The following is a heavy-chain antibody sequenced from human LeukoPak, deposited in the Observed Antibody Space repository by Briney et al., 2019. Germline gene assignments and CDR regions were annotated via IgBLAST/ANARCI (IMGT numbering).Heavy chain of an antibody. J-gene: IGHJ6*04. CDR3: AELGITMIGGV. Sequence: GGSLRLSCAASGFSVNSNYMNWVRQAPGKGLEWVSIIYSGGNTYYADSVKGRFTISRDNAKNSLYLQMNSLRAEDTAVYYCAELGITMIGGVWGKGTTVTISS. D-gene: IGHD3-10*02. CDR2: IYSGGNT. V-gene: IGHV3-53*01. CDR1: GFSVNSNY.